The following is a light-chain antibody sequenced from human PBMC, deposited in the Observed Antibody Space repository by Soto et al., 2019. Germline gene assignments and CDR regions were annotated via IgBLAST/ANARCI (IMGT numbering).Light chain of an antibody. CDR3: QQRYNWPPLT. V-gene: IGKV3-11*01. CDR2: DAS. Sequence: EIVLTQSPATLSLFPGERATLSCRASQSVITYLAWYQQKPGQAPRLLIYDASHRATGIPARFSGSGSGTDFTLTISSLEPGDFAVYYCQQRYNWPPLTFGGGTSVEIK. J-gene: IGKJ4*01. CDR1: QSVITY.